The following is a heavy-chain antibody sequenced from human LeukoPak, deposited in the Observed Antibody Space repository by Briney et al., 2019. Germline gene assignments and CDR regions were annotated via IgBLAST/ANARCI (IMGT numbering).Heavy chain of an antibody. CDR2: ISYDGSNK. CDR1: GFTFSSYA. Sequence: HPGGSLRLSCAASGFTFSSYAMHWVRQAPGKGLEWVAVISYDGSNKYYADSVKGRFTISRDNSKNTLYLQMNSLRAEDRAVYYCARDGLMVASGYFDYWGQGTLVTVSS. CDR3: ARDGLMVASGYFDY. D-gene: IGHD2-15*01. J-gene: IGHJ4*02. V-gene: IGHV3-30*04.